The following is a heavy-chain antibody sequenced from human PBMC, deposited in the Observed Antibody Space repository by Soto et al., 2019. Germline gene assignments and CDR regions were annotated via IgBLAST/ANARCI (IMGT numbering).Heavy chain of an antibody. CDR1: GFTFSSYW. V-gene: IGHV3-7*01. J-gene: IGHJ4*02. CDR3: ARDVGYYGSGSYYNFGVDY. Sequence: EVQLVESGGGLVQPGGSLRLSCAASGFTFSSYWMSWVRQAPGKGLEWVASIKQDGSEKYYVDSVKGRFTISRDNAKNSLYLQMNSLRAEDTAVYYCARDVGYYGSGSYYNFGVDYWGQGTLVTVSS. D-gene: IGHD3-10*01. CDR2: IKQDGSEK.